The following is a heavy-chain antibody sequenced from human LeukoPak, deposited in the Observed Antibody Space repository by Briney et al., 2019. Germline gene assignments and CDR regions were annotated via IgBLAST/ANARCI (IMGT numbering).Heavy chain of an antibody. CDR3: ARAGVNGYDFPVDY. J-gene: IGHJ4*02. CDR2: ISSNGGST. CDR1: GFPFSSYA. V-gene: IGHV3-64*01. Sequence: PGGSLRLSCAASGFPFSSYAMHWVRQAPGKGLEYVSAISSNGGSTYYANSVKGRFTISRDNSKNTLYLQMGSLRAEDMAVYYCARAGVNGYDFPVDYWGQGTLVTVSS. D-gene: IGHD5-12*01.